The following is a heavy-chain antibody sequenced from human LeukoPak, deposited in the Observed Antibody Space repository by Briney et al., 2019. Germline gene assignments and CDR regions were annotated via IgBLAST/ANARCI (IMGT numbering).Heavy chain of an antibody. V-gene: IGHV3-30*02. CDR1: GFTFSSYD. D-gene: IGHD2-2*01. CDR2: IRYDGSNK. CDR3: ARDYQLLIDY. Sequence: PGGSLRLSCAASGFTFSSYDMHWVRQAPGKGLEWVTFIRYDGSNKYYADSVKGRFTISRDNAKNTLYLQMNSLRAEDTAVYYCARDYQLLIDYWGQGTLVTVSS. J-gene: IGHJ4*02.